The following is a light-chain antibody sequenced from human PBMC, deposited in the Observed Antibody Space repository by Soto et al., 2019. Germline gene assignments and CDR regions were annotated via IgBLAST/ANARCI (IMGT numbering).Light chain of an antibody. V-gene: IGKV3-20*01. CDR2: GAS. Sequence: EIVLTQSPGTLSLSPGERATLSCRASQSVSGSYSAGYQQKPGQAPRLLIYGASSRATGIPDRFSGSGSGTDFTLTISRLEPEDFAVYYCQQYGSSPLFTFGPGTKVDIK. CDR1: QSVSGSY. CDR3: QQYGSSPLFT. J-gene: IGKJ3*01.